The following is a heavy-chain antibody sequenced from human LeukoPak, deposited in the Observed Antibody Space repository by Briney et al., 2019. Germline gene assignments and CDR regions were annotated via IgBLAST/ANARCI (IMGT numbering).Heavy chain of an antibody. D-gene: IGHD3-16*01. CDR1: GFTFSNAW. J-gene: IGHJ6*02. CDR3: TTLPGGYYYYYGMDV. CDR2: IKSKTDGGTT. V-gene: IGHV3-15*01. Sequence: PGGSLRLSRAASGFTFSNAWMSWVRQAPGKGLEWVGRIKSKTDGGTTDYAAPVKGRFTISRDDSKNTLYLQMNSLKTEDTAVYYCTTLPGGYYYYYGMDVWGQGTTVTVSS.